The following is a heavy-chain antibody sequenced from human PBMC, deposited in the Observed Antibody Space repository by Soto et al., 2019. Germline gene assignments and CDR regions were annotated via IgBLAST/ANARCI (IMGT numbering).Heavy chain of an antibody. D-gene: IGHD6-19*01. CDR1: GFTFSSYG. V-gene: IGHV3-30*18. J-gene: IGHJ4*02. CDR3: AKDLRIAVAGQDY. Sequence: QVQLVESGGGVVQPGRSLRLSCAASGFTFSSYGMHWVRQAPGKGLEWVAVISYDGSNKYYADSVKSRFTISRDNSKNTLYLQMNSLRAEDTAVYYCAKDLRIAVAGQDYWGQGTLVTVSS. CDR2: ISYDGSNK.